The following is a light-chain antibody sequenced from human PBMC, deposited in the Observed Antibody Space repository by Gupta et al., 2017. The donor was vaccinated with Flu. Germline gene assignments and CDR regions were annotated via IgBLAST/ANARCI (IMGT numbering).Light chain of an antibody. CDR3: QQSYSTPWT. CDR1: QSISSY. CDR2: AAS. J-gene: IGKJ1*01. Sequence: DIQMTQSPSSLSASLGDRVTITCRASQSISSYLNWYQQKPGKAPKLLIYAASSLQSGVPSRFSSSGAGTDFTLTISSLQHEDFATYYCQQSYSTPWTFGQGTKVEIK. V-gene: IGKV1-39*01.